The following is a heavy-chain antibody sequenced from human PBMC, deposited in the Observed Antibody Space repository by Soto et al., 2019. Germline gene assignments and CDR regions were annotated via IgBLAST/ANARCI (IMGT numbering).Heavy chain of an antibody. Sequence: LSLTCAVYGKSLSGYYWSWIRQPPGKALEWIGEINHSGNTNYNPSLKSRVTVSVDTSKNQLFLNLSSVTAADTAMYYCARHHVRGRTIAGAAEFWGQGTLLTVSS. V-gene: IGHV4-34*01. J-gene: IGHJ4*02. CDR1: GKSLSGYY. D-gene: IGHD1-26*01. CDR2: INHSGNT. CDR3: ARHHVRGRTIAGAAEF.